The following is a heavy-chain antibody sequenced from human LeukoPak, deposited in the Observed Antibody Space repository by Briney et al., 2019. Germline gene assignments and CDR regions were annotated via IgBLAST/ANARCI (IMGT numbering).Heavy chain of an antibody. CDR2: IISSGSTI. Sequence: NPGGSLRLSCAASGFTFSDYYMSWIRQAPGKGLEWVSYIISSGSTIYYADSVKGRFTISRDNAKNSLYLQMNSLRAEDTAVYYCARWSVLLWFGEFDPWGQGTLVTVSS. V-gene: IGHV3-11*04. CDR3: ARWSVLLWFGEFDP. CDR1: GFTFSDYY. J-gene: IGHJ5*02. D-gene: IGHD3-10*01.